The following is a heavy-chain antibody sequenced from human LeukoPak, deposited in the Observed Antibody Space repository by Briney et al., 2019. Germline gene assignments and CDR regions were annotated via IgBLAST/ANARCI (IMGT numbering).Heavy chain of an antibody. CDR1: GFTFSNYA. Sequence: PGGSLRLSCAASGFTFSNYAMHWVRQAPGKGLEWVAFVRSDGNNKYYADSVKGRFTMSRDNFKNTLYLQMNSLRAEDTAVYYCAKDRDYGSGSYYNRYFDYWGQGTLVTVSS. J-gene: IGHJ4*02. V-gene: IGHV3-30*02. D-gene: IGHD3-10*01. CDR2: VRSDGNNK. CDR3: AKDRDYGSGSYYNRYFDY.